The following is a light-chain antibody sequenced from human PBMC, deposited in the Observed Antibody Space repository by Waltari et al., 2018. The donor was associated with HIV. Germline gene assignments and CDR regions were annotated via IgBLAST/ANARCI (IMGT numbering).Light chain of an antibody. J-gene: IGKJ1*01. Sequence: DIVMTQSPDSLAVSLGDRTTFICTSSHRLLSISNKKNYLAWYQQKPGQPTYFLIYWASIRESGVPDRFSGSGSGTDFTLTISSLQAEDVAIYYCQQYYSNPWTFGQGTKVEIK. CDR2: WAS. CDR3: QQYYSNPWT. V-gene: IGKV4-1*01. CDR1: HRLLSISNKKNY.